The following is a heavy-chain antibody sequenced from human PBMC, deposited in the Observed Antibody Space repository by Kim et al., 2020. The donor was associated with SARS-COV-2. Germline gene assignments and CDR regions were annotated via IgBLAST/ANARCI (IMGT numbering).Heavy chain of an antibody. CDR1: GFTFSSYD. CDR3: ARGSLPSLYYDILTGYPLDEYYYDMDV. Sequence: GGSLRLSCAASGFTFSSYDMHWVRQATGKGLEWVSAIGTAGDTYYPGSVKGRFTISRENAKNSLYLQMNSLRAGDTAVYYCARGSLPSLYYDILTGYPLDEYYYDMDVWGQETPVTVSS. D-gene: IGHD3-9*01. J-gene: IGHJ6*02. V-gene: IGHV3-13*04. CDR2: IGTAGDT.